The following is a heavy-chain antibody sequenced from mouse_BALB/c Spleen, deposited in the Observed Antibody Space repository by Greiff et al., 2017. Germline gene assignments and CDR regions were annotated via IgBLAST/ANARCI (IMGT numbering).Heavy chain of an antibody. CDR2: INPSNGRT. V-gene: IGHV1S81*02. CDR3: ARSGYYGSSYYFDY. D-gene: IGHD1-1*01. CDR1: GYTFTSYW. Sequence: QVQLQQPGAELVKPGASVKLSCKASGYTFTSYWMHWVKQRPGQGLEWIGEINPSNGRTNYNEKFKSKATLTVDKSSSTAYMQLSSLTSEDSAVVDCARSGYYGSSYYFDYWGQGTTLTVSS. J-gene: IGHJ2*01.